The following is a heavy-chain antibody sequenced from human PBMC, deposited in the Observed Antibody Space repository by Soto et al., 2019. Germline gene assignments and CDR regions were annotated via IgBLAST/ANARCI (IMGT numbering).Heavy chain of an antibody. CDR1: GGTFSSYA. D-gene: IGHD3-22*01. CDR3: ARDDPTTYSSASSGYS. J-gene: IGHJ4*02. V-gene: IGHV1-69*13. CDR2: IIPIFGTA. Sequence: SVEVSCKASGGTFSSYAISWVRQAPGQGLEWMGGIIPIFGTANYAQKFQGRVTITADESTSTAYMELSSLRSEDTAVYYCARDDPTTYSSASSGYSWGQGTLVTVSS.